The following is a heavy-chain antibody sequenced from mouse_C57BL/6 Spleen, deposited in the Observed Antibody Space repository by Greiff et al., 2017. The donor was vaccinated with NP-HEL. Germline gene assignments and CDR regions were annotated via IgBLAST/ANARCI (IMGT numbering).Heavy chain of an antibody. CDR1: GYAFTNYL. CDR3: ARGLPYYFDY. CDR2: INPGSGGT. D-gene: IGHD2-10*01. J-gene: IGHJ2*01. Sequence: VKLMESGAELVRPGTSVKVSCKASGYAFTNYLIEWVKQRPGQGLEWIGVINPGSGGTNYNEKFKGKATLTADKSSSTAYMQLSSLTSEDSAVYFCARGLPYYFDYWGQGTTLTVSS. V-gene: IGHV1-54*01.